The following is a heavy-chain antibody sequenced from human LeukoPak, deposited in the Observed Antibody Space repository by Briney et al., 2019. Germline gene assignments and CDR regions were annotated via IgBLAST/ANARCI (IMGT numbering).Heavy chain of an antibody. Sequence: PSETLSLTCTVSGGSISSSSYYWGWIRQPPGKGLEWIGSIYYSGSTYYNPSLKSRVTISVDTSKNQFSLKLSSVTAADTAVYYCAREKAVVVVVPAARNWFDPWGQGTLVTVSS. J-gene: IGHJ5*02. CDR3: AREKAVVVVVPAARNWFDP. D-gene: IGHD2-2*01. CDR1: GGSISSSSYY. V-gene: IGHV4-39*07. CDR2: IYYSGST.